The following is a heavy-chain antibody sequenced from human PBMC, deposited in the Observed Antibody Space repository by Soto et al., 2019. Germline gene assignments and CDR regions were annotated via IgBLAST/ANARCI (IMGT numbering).Heavy chain of an antibody. Sequence: QVQLQESGPGLVKPSQTLSLTCSVSGGSISSGGYYWSWLRQHPGKGLEWIGYIYQRGTTRYNPSQKSRVTQAVDTSRTQYSLRLASLTAADTAVYYCASDRLEVAYYYDGMDVWGQGTTVTVSS. J-gene: IGHJ6*01. CDR2: IYQRGTT. CDR3: ASDRLEVAYYYDGMDV. D-gene: IGHD2-15*01. V-gene: IGHV4-31*03. CDR1: GGSISSGGYY.